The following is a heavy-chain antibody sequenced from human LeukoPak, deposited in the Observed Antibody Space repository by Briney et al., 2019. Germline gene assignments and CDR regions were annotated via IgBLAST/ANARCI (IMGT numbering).Heavy chain of an antibody. CDR3: ARHPAYYDFWSGYRAYYYYGMDV. CDR2: IYYSGST. V-gene: IGHV4-39*01. J-gene: IGHJ6*02. CDR1: GGSISSSSYY. D-gene: IGHD3-3*01. Sequence: SETLSLTCTVSGGSISSSSYYWGWIRQPPGKGLEWIGSIYYSGSTYYNPSLKSRVTISVDTSKNQFSLKLSSVTAADTAVYYCARHPAYYDFWSGYRAYYYYGMDVWGQGTTVTVSS.